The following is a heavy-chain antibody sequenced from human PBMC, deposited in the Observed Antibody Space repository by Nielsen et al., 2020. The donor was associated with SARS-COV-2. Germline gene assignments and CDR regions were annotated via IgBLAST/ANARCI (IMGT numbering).Heavy chain of an antibody. CDR1: GYSFTSYW. Sequence: GESLKISCKGSGYSFTSYWIGWVRQMPGKGLEWMGIIYPGDSDTRYSPSFQGQVTISADKSISTAYLQWSSLKASDTAMYYCARVPAYYYDSSGYYYFDYWGQGTLVTVSS. V-gene: IGHV5-51*01. D-gene: IGHD3-22*01. CDR2: IYPGDSDT. J-gene: IGHJ4*02. CDR3: ARVPAYYYDSSGYYYFDY.